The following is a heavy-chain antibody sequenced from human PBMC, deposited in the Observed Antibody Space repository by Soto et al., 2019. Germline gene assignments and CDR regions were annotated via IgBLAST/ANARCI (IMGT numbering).Heavy chain of an antibody. Sequence: QVQLQESGPGLVKPSQTLSLTCTVSGGSISSGGYSWSWIRQHPGKGLEWIGYIYYSGSTYYNPSLXSXXTISVDTSKNQFSLKLTSVTAADTAVYYCAGVPDSWGQGTLVTVSS. CDR3: AGVPDS. J-gene: IGHJ4*02. CDR1: GGSISSGGYS. V-gene: IGHV4-31*03. CDR2: IYYSGST.